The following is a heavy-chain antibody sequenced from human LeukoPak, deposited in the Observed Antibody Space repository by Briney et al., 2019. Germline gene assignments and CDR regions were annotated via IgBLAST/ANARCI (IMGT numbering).Heavy chain of an antibody. D-gene: IGHD5-18*01. J-gene: IGHJ3*02. V-gene: IGHV3-30-3*01. Sequence: GGSLRLSCAASGFTFSSYAMHWVRQAPGKGLEWVAVISYDGSNKYYADSVKGRFTISRDNSKNTLYLQMNSLRAEDTAVYYRARGQLWPDAFDIWGQGTMVTVS. CDR3: ARGQLWPDAFDI. CDR1: GFTFSSYA. CDR2: ISYDGSNK.